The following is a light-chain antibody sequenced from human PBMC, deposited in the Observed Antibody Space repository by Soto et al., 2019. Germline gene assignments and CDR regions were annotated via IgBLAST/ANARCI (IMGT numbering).Light chain of an antibody. Sequence: IVLTHSPGTLSFSPWQRSPLSSSSSQSVSSKLAWYQQKPGQAPRLLIYGASTRATGIPARFSGSGSGTEFTLTISSLQSEDFAVYYCQQYNNWPPITFGQGTRLEIK. V-gene: IGKV3-15*01. CDR3: QQYNNWPPIT. J-gene: IGKJ5*01. CDR2: GAS. CDR1: QSVSSK.